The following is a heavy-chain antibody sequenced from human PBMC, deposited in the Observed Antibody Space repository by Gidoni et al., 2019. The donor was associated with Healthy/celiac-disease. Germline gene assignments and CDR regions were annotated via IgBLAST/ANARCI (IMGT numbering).Heavy chain of an antibody. CDR3: ARELAYSSSSGVDY. CDR1: GGSIRSGGYY. J-gene: IGHJ4*02. V-gene: IGHV4-30-4*01. Sequence: QVQLQESGPGLVKPSQTLSLTCAVSGGSIRSGGYYWRWIRQPPGKGLEWIGYIYYSGSTYYNPSLKSRVTISVDTSKNQFSLKLSSVTAADTAVYYCARELAYSSSSGVDYWGQGTLVTVSS. CDR2: IYYSGST. D-gene: IGHD6-6*01.